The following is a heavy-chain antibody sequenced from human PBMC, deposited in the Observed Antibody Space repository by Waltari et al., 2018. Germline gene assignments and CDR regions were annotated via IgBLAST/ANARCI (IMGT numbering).Heavy chain of an antibody. D-gene: IGHD1-20*01. Sequence: EMQLVESGGGLVQPGGSLRLSCAASGFTFTTYELNWVRPAPGKGLEGMSYISSSGTSIYYADSVKGRFTISRDNAQDSLYLQMNSLRAEDTAVYYCARAAITGTGFDFWGQGSLVTVSS. J-gene: IGHJ4*02. CDR2: ISSSGTSI. V-gene: IGHV3-48*03. CDR1: GFTFTTYE. CDR3: ARAAITGTGFDF.